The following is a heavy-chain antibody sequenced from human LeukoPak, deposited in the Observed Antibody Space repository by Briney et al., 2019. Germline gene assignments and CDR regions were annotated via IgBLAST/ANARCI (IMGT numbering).Heavy chain of an antibody. V-gene: IGHV3-23*01. Sequence: GGSLRLSCAVSGVNNYAISWVRQAPGKGLEWVSVISGSGGSTYYADSVKGRFTISRGTSEDTIYLQMNSLRAEDTAVYYCATSPRVTLYVMGDFAYWGQGTLVTVSS. J-gene: IGHJ4*02. CDR2: ISGSGGST. D-gene: IGHD3-16*01. CDR3: ATSPRVTLYVMGDFAY. CDR1: GVNNYA.